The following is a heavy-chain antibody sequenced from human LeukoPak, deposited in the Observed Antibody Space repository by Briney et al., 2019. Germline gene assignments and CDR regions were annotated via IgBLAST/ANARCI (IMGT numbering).Heavy chain of an antibody. CDR3: VSFYETY. V-gene: IGHV3-74*01. D-gene: IGHD2/OR15-2a*01. J-gene: IGHJ4*02. Sequence: GSLRLSCAASGNYWMHWVRQVPGKGLVWVSHINSDGSWTSYADSMKGRFTISKDNAKNTVYLQMNSLRAEDTAVYYCVSFYETYWGRGTLVIVSS. CDR1: GNYW. CDR2: INSDGSWT.